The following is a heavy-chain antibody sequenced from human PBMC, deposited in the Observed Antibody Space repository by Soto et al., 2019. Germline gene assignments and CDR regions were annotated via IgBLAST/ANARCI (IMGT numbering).Heavy chain of an antibody. J-gene: IGHJ3*02. D-gene: IGHD3-22*01. Sequence: PGGSLRLSCAASGFTFSGSAMHWVRQASGKGLEWVGRIRSKANSYATAYAASVKGRFTISRDDSKNTAYLQMNGLKTEDTAVYYCTRHSYYYDSSGPPGAGFDIWGQGTMVTVSS. V-gene: IGHV3-73*01. CDR1: GFTFSGSA. CDR2: IRSKANSYAT. CDR3: TRHSYYYDSSGPPGAGFDI.